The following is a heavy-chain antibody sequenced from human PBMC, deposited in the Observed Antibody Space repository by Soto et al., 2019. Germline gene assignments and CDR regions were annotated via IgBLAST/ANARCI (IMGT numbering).Heavy chain of an antibody. D-gene: IGHD4-17*01. Sequence: QLQLQESGPGLVKPSETLSLTCTVSGDSGGFISSSSYHWCWIRQPPGKGLEWIGNIYYSGSTYYHPSLRSRRTRSGATSKNQFYLWLTSVTAADTAVYYLARHPPYGRLDYWGQGTLVTVSS. J-gene: IGHJ4*02. CDR3: ARHPPYGRLDY. V-gene: IGHV4-39*01. CDR2: IYYSGST. CDR1: GDSGGFISSSSYH.